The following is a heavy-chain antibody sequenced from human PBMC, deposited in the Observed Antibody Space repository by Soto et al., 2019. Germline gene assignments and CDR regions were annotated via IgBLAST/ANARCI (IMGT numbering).Heavy chain of an antibody. CDR1: GGTFSSYA. D-gene: IGHD6-13*01. CDR2: IIPIFGTA. J-gene: IGHJ4*02. CDR3: ASLAGYSSSWGPYYFGY. Sequence: GASVKVSCKASGGTFSSYAISWVRQAPGQGLEWMGGIIPIFGTANYAQKFQGRVTITADESTSTAYMELSSLRSEDTAVYYCASLAGYSSSWGPYYFGYWGQGTLVTVSS. V-gene: IGHV1-69*13.